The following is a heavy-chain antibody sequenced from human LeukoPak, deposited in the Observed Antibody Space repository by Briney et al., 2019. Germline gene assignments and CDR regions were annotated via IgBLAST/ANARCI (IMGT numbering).Heavy chain of an antibody. CDR2: IYHSGST. V-gene: IGHV4-30-2*01. J-gene: IGHJ2*01. CDR1: GGSISSGGYS. D-gene: IGHD2-2*01. CDR3: ARLSGKLGYCSSTSCSRHWYFDL. Sequence: SETLSLTCAVSGGSISSGGYSWSWIRQPPGKGLEWIGYIYHSGSTHYNPSLKSRVTISVDRSKNQFSLKLSSVTAADTAVYYCARLSGKLGYCSSTSCSRHWYFDLWGRGTLVTVSS.